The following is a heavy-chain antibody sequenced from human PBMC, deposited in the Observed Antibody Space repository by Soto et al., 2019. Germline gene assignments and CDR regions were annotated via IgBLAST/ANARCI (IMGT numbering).Heavy chain of an antibody. CDR1: GFTFSNYA. CDR3: VKQGGSGIIVLPPGY. J-gene: IGHJ4*02. V-gene: IGHV3-64D*06. Sequence: PGGSLRLSCSASGFTFSNYAMHWVRQAPGKGLEYVSAISSDGGSTYYADSVKGRFTIFRDNSESTLYLQMSSLTTEDTAVYYCVKQGGSGIIVLPPGYWGQGTLVTVSS. CDR2: ISSDGGST. D-gene: IGHD3-22*01.